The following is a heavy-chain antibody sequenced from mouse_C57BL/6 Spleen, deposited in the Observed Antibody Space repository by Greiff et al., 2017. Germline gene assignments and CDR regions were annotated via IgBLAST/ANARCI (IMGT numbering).Heavy chain of an antibody. CDR1: GFNIKDYY. CDR2: IDPEDGET. Sequence: VQLQQSGAELVRPGASVKLSCTAFGFNIKDYYMHWVKQRPEQGLEWIGRIDPEDGETEYAPKFQGKATMTADTSSNTAYLPLSSLPSEDTAVYYGTTLSPSDSSGYLSFAYWGQGTLVTVSA. CDR3: TTLSPSDSSGYLSFAY. D-gene: IGHD3-2*02. J-gene: IGHJ3*01. V-gene: IGHV14-1*01.